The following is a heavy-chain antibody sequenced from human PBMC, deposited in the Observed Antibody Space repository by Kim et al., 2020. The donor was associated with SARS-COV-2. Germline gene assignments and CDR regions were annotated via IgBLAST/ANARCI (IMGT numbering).Heavy chain of an antibody. Sequence: YADAVKDRFNISRDNSKNALYLQIKSLGAEEPAVYYCARGDYNWNDGGDSWGQGTLVTVSS. D-gene: IGHD1-20*01. J-gene: IGHJ4*02. CDR3: ARGDYNWNDGGDS. V-gene: IGHV3-30*01.